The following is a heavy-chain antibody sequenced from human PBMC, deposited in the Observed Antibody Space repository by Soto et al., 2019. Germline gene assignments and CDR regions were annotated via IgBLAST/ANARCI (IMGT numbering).Heavy chain of an antibody. J-gene: IGHJ4*02. CDR3: ATGGLPRLKR. CDR1: GGSISSYY. CDR2: IYYSGST. Sequence: PSETLSLTCTVSGGSISSYYWSWIRQPPGKGLEWIGYIYYSGSTNYNPSLKSRVTISVDTSKNQFSLKLSSVTAADTAVYYCATGGLPRLKRWGQGTLVTVSS. V-gene: IGHV4-59*12. D-gene: IGHD1-26*01.